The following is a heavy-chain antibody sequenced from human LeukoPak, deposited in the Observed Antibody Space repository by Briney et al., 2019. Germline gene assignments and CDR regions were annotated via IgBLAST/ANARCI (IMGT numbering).Heavy chain of an antibody. D-gene: IGHD3-10*01. CDR3: ARGPRFGELLWHWFDP. CDR1: GGSISSSNW. V-gene: IGHV4-4*02. J-gene: IGHJ5*02. CDR2: IYHSGST. Sequence: SETLSLTCAVSGGSISSSNWWNWVRQPPGKGLEWIGEIYHSGSTNYNPSLKSRVTISVDKSKNLFSLKLRSVTAADTAVYYCARGPRFGELLWHWFDPWGQGTLVTVSS.